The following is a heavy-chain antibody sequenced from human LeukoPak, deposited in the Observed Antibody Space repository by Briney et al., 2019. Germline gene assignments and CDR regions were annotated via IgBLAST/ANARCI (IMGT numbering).Heavy chain of an antibody. J-gene: IGHJ3*02. CDR3: ARVATSWGAFDI. D-gene: IGHD2-2*01. CDR2: IKQDGSEK. V-gene: IGHV3-7*01. CDR1: GFTFSSRDW. Sequence: GGSLRLSCVASGFTFSSRDWMTWVRQAPGKGLEWVANIKQDGSEKYYVDSVKGRFTISRDNAKNSLYLQMNSLRAEDTAVYYCARVATSWGAFDIWGQGTMVTVSS.